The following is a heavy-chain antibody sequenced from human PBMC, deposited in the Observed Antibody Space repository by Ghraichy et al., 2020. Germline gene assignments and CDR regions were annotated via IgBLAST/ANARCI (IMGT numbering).Heavy chain of an antibody. V-gene: IGHV1-69*13. CDR2: IIPIFGTA. CDR3: ARLSLRNDFWSGPSGVDV. CDR1: GGTFSSYA. D-gene: IGHD3-3*01. J-gene: IGHJ6*02. Sequence: SVKVSCKASGGTFSSYAISWVRQAPGQGLEWMGGIIPIFGTANYAQKFQGRVTITADESTSTAYMELSSLRSEDTAVYYCARLSLRNDFWSGPSGVDVWGQGTTVTVSS.